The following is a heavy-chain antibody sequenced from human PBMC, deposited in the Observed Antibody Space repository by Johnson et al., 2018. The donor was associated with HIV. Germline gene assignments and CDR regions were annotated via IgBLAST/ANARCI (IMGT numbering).Heavy chain of an antibody. Sequence: VQLVESGGGLVQPGGSLRLSCAASGFTFSSYWMSWVRQAPGKGLEWVANIKQDGSEKYHVDSVKGRFTISRDNAKNSLYLQMNSLRAEDTAVYHCARDGGATVPGAFDIWGQGTMVTVSS. CDR1: GFTFSSYW. CDR2: IKQDGSEK. D-gene: IGHD3-16*02. CDR3: ARDGGATVPGAFDI. J-gene: IGHJ3*02. V-gene: IGHV3-7*05.